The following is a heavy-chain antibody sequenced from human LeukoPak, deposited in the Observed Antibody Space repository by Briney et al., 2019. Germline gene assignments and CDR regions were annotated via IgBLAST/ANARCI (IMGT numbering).Heavy chain of an antibody. D-gene: IGHD6-13*01. CDR2: IDYSGST. J-gene: IGHJ4*02. CDR1: GGSISSDY. V-gene: IGHV4-59*01. Sequence: SETLSLTCTVSGGSISSDYWSWIRQSPGKGLEWIGYIDYSGSTNYTPSLKSRVTMSVDTSKNQFSLNLSSVTAADTAVYYCARDIAASANANYYFDYWGQGALVTVSS. CDR3: ARDIAASANANYYFDY.